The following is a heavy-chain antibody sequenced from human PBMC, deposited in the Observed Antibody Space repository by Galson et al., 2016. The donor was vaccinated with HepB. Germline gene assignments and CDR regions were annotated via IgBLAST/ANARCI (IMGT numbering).Heavy chain of an antibody. V-gene: IGHV4-30-2*01. CDR2: IYHSGTT. CDR3: ARGAYSGHGLAY. D-gene: IGHD5-12*01. J-gene: IGHJ4*02. CDR1: GDSISSRGSYS. Sequence: LSLTCGVSGDSISSRGSYSWHWIRQPPGKGLEWIGYIYHSGTTYYNPSLKSRLTISVDKSKNQFSLNLSSVTAADTAVYYCARGAYSGHGLAYWGQGTLVTVSS.